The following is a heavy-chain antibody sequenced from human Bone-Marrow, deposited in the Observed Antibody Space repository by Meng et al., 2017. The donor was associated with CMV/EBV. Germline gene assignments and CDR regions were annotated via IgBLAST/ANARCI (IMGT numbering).Heavy chain of an antibody. Sequence: GGSLRLSCAASGFTLGSYWMSWVRQTPGKGLEWVSIIHSGGTTHYADSVRGRFTISRDHTKNTLYLQMTSLRPDDSGVYYCARSLNTAADYWGQGTLVTVSS. CDR1: GFTLGSYW. V-gene: IGHV3-66*02. J-gene: IGHJ4*02. D-gene: IGHD6-13*01. CDR2: IHSGGTT. CDR3: ARSLNTAADY.